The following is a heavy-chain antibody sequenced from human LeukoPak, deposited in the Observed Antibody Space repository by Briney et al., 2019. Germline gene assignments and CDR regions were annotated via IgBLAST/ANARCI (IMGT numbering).Heavy chain of an antibody. Sequence: ASVKVSCKASGYTFTSYAMNWVRQPTGQGLEWMGWMNPNSGNTGYAQKFKGRVTMTKNTSIRTAYMELNSLRSEDTAVYYCARAASWSPIGDSYYYMDVWGRGTTVTISS. J-gene: IGHJ6*03. CDR1: GYTFTSYA. CDR2: MNPNSGNT. V-gene: IGHV1-8*02. CDR3: ARAASWSPIGDSYYYMDV. D-gene: IGHD6-13*01.